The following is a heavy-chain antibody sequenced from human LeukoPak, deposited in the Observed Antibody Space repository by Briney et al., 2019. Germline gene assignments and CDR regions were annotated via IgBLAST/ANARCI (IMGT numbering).Heavy chain of an antibody. V-gene: IGHV3-30*04. CDR2: ISYDGTNK. J-gene: IGHJ4*02. Sequence: GGSLRLCCAASGVTFSSYAMHWVGQAPGKGLERVAVISYDGTNKYYAHSVKGRFTISRDNSKNTLYLQMNSLRPEDTAVYYCARGTGSSWYYDYWGQGTLVTVSS. D-gene: IGHD6-13*01. CDR3: ARGTGSSWYYDY. CDR1: GVTFSSYA.